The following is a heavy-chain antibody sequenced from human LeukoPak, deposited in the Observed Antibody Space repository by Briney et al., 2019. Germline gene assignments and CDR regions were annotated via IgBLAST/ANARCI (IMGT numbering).Heavy chain of an antibody. CDR2: IYSDGST. V-gene: IGHV3-53*01. Sequence: GRSLRLSCAASGFTFSSYVMHWVRQAPGKGLEWVSVIYSDGSTYYADSVKDRFTISRDNSKNTLDLQMTGLRAEDTAVYYCARERGRGRDSPWFDYWGQGTLVTVSS. CDR1: GFTFSSYV. CDR3: ARERGRGRDSPWFDY. J-gene: IGHJ4*02. D-gene: IGHD1-26*01.